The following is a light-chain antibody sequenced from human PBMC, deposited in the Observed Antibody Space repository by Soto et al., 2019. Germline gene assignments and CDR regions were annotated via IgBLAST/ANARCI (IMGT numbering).Light chain of an antibody. Sequence: DIQMTQSPSSLSASVGDRVTITCRASQGIRNDLGWYQQKPGKAPKRLIYAASSLQSGVPSRFSGSGSGTEFTLTISGLPPQDFGTYYWLQRNSYPPLLTFGGGTKVEIK. CDR2: AAS. CDR1: QGIRND. J-gene: IGKJ4*01. V-gene: IGKV1-17*01. CDR3: LQRNSYPPLLT.